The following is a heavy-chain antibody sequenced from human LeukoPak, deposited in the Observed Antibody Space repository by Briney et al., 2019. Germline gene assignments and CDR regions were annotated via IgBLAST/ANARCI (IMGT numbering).Heavy chain of an antibody. CDR2: ISYDGSNK. J-gene: IGHJ4*02. CDR1: GFTFSSYG. Sequence: GGSLRLSCAASGFTFSSYGMHWVRQAPGKGLEWVAVISYDGSNKYYADSVKGRFTISRDNSKNTLYLQMNSLRAEDTAVYYCAKGPRTIPYFDYWGQGTLATVSS. CDR3: AKGPRTIPYFDY. V-gene: IGHV3-30*18.